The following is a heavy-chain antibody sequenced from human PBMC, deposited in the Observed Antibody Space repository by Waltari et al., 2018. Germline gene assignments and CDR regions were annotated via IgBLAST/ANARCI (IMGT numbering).Heavy chain of an antibody. CDR3: AKDRTFDI. CDR1: GFTFSSYG. CDR2: IGDDGGNK. J-gene: IGHJ3*02. Sequence: QVQLVESGGGVVQPGRSLRLSCAASGFTFSSYGMHWVRQAPGKGLEWVAVIGDDGGNKYYADSVKGRFTISRDNSKNTLYLQMNSLRAEDTAVYYCAKDRTFDIWGQGTMVTVSS. V-gene: IGHV3-33*06.